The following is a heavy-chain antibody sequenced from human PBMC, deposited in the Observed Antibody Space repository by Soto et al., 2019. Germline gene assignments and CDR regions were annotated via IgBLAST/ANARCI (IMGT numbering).Heavy chain of an antibody. V-gene: IGHV3-23*01. J-gene: IGHJ4*02. CDR3: AKDRGPNYYGSGSAG. CDR1: GFTFSSYG. Sequence: EVQLLESGGDLVQPGGSLRLSCATSGFTFSSYGLSWVRQAPGKGLEWVSGIGDSGDNTYYADSVKGRFTIFRDNSKNTLYRQMNSLRADDTAVYYCAKDRGPNYYGSGSAGWGQGTLVTVSS. D-gene: IGHD3-10*01. CDR2: IGDSGDNT.